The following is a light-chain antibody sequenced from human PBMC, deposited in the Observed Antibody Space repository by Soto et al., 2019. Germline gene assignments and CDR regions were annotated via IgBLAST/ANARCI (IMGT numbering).Light chain of an antibody. CDR3: QQYNSYPWT. Sequence: DIQMTQSPSTLSAFVGDRVTISCRASQTINSWLAWYQQKPGKVPKLLIYKASSLESGVPSRFSASGSGTEFTLTISSLLPDDFATYYCQQYNSYPWTFGQGTEVEI. J-gene: IGKJ1*01. CDR2: KAS. CDR1: QTINSW. V-gene: IGKV1-5*03.